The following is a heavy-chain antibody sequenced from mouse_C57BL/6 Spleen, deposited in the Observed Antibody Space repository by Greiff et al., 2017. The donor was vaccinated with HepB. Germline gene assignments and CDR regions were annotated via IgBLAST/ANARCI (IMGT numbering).Heavy chain of an antibody. CDR3: TREGGYYYAMDY. CDR2: ISSGGDYI. J-gene: IGHJ4*01. V-gene: IGHV5-9-1*02. CDR1: GFTFSSYA. D-gene: IGHD2-2*01. Sequence: EVKLMESGEGLVKPGVSLKLSCAASGFTFSSYAMSWVRQTPEKRLEWVAYISSGGDYIYYADTVKGRFTISRDNARNTLYLQMSSLKSEDTAMYYCTREGGYYYAMDYWGQGTSVTVSS.